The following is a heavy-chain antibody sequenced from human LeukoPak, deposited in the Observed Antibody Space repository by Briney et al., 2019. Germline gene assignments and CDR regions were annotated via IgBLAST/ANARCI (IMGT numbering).Heavy chain of an antibody. Sequence: GGSLRLSCATSGFTFSSYGMHWVRQAPGKGLDWVAFIRYDGSNEYYADSVKGRFTISRDNSMKTLYLQMNSLRAEDTAVYYCAKGYAAYSYGYYVDYWGQGTLVAVSS. CDR1: GFTFSSYG. CDR2: IRYDGSNE. D-gene: IGHD5-18*01. CDR3: AKGYAAYSYGYYVDY. J-gene: IGHJ4*02. V-gene: IGHV3-30*02.